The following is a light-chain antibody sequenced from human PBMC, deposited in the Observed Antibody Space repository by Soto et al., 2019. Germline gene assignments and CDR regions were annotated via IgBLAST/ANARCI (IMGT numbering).Light chain of an antibody. CDR3: AAWDDTLNGLYV. J-gene: IGLJ1*01. CDR1: SSNIGSNT. V-gene: IGLV1-44*01. CDR2: SNN. Sequence: QSALTQQLSASGTPGQRVTISCSGSSSNIGSNTVSWYQHLPGTAPKLLTYSNNQRPSGVPDRFSGSKSGTSASLAISGLQSEDEADYYCAAWDDTLNGLYVFGTGTKVTVL.